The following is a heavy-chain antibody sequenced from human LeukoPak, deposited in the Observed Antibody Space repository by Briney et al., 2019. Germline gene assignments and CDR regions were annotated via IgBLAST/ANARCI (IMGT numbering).Heavy chain of an antibody. CDR1: GYTFTGYY. CDR2: IKSKTDGGTI. CDR3: TTVNY. J-gene: IGHJ4*02. Sequence: SCKASGYTFTGYYMHWVRQAPGKGLEWVGRIKSKTDGGTIAYAAPVKGRFTISRDDSKSTLYLQMNSLKTEDTAVYYCTTVNYWGQGTLVTVSS. V-gene: IGHV3-15*01.